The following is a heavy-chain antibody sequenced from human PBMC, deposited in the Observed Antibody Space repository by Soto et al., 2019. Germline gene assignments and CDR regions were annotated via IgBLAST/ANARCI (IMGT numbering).Heavy chain of an antibody. V-gene: IGHV4-39*01. CDR2: VSSSGAT. Sequence: PSETLSLTCDVSGDSLSNNYYWAWIRQPPGRGLEWIGSVSSSGATFYNPSLKTRLTMSVDTSKNDFSLTLRSVTAAGTAAYSCARQSLRRPFGRLILVALGSWGLGSLVTVSS. CDR3: ARQSLRRPFGRLILVALGS. CDR1: GDSLSNNYY. J-gene: IGHJ5*02. D-gene: IGHD3-16*02.